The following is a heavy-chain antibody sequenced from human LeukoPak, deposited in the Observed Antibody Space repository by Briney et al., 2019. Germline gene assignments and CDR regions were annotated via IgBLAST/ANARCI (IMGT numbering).Heavy chain of an antibody. V-gene: IGHV4-34*01. J-gene: IGHJ6*02. D-gene: IGHD2-15*01. CDR1: GGSFSGYY. CDR2: INHSGST. CDR3: ARVPSYCSGGSCYLYYYYYYGMDV. Sequence: SETLSLTCAVYGGSFSGYYWSWIRQPPGKGLEWIGEINHSGSTNYNPSLKSRVTISVDTSKNQFSLKLSSVTAADTAVYYCARVPSYCSGGSCYLYYYYYYGMDVWGQGTTVTVSS.